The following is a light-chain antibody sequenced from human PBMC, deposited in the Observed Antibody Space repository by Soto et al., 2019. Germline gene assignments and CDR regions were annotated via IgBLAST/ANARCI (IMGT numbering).Light chain of an antibody. CDR3: QQYNTHSGT. V-gene: IGKV1-5*03. Sequence: DIQMTQSPSTLSGSVGDIVTITCRASQTISSWLAWYQQKPGKAPKLLIYKASTLKSGVPSRFSGSGSGTEFILTISSLQPDDVGTYYCQQYNTHSGTFGQGTKVDIK. J-gene: IGKJ1*01. CDR1: QTISSW. CDR2: KAS.